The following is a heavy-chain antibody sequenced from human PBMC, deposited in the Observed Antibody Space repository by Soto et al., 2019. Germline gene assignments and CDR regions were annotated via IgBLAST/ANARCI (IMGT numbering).Heavy chain of an antibody. J-gene: IGHJ4*02. CDR2: IYYSGST. CDR3: ARSDSSGYYYIDY. CDR1: GGSIINGDFY. D-gene: IGHD3-22*01. Sequence: LSLTFTVSGGSIINGDFYWSWIRQPPGKGLEWIGYIYYSGSTYYNPSLKSRLTISLDTSKNQFSLKLSSVTAADTAVYYCARSDSSGYYYIDYWGQGTLVTVSS. V-gene: IGHV4-30-4*01.